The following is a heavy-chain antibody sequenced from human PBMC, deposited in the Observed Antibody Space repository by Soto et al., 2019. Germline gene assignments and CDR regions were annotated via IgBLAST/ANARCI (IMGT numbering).Heavy chain of an antibody. CDR2: IWYDGSNK. CDR1: GFTFSSYG. D-gene: IGHD2-2*01. V-gene: IGHV3-33*01. J-gene: IGHJ6*02. Sequence: VGSLRLSCAASGFTFSSYGMHWVRQAPGKGLEWVAVIWYDGSNKYYADSVKGRFTISRDNSKNTLYLQMNSLRAEDTAVYYCASRVKYCSSTSCYWAGYYYGMDVWGQGTTVTVSS. CDR3: ASRVKYCSSTSCYWAGYYYGMDV.